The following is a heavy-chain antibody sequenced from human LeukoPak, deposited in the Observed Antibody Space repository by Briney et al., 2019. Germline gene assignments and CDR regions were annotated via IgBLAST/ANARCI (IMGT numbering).Heavy chain of an antibody. D-gene: IGHD4-17*01. CDR3: ARGPTTVTTTDFDY. J-gene: IGHJ4*02. CDR2: ISAYNGNT. V-gene: IGHV1-18*01. CDR1: GYTFTSYG. Sequence: GASVKVSCKASGYTFTSYGISWVRQAPGQGLEWMGWISAYNGNTNYAQKLQGRVTMTTDTSTSTAYMELRSPRSDDTAVYYCARGPTTVTTTDFDYWGQGTLVTVSS.